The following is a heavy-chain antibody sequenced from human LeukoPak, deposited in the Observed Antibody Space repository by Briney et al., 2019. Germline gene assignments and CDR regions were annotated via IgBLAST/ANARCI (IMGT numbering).Heavy chain of an antibody. V-gene: IGHV1-46*01. J-gene: IGHJ5*02. D-gene: IGHD1-26*01. CDR1: GYTFTSYY. Sequence: ASVKVFCKASGYTFTSYYLHWLRQAPGQGLEWMGIINPSGGSASYAQKFQGRVTMTRDTSTNTVYMELSSLRSEDTALYYCARDSSGSTLGWFDPWGQGTLVTVSS. CDR2: INPSGGSA. CDR3: ARDSSGSTLGWFDP.